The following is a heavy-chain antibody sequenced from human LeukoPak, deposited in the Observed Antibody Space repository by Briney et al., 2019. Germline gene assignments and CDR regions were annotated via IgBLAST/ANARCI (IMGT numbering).Heavy chain of an antibody. CDR1: GDSVSSNSAA. D-gene: IGHD6-13*01. J-gene: IGHJ2*01. V-gene: IGHV6-1*01. CDR3: ARNLGDGFSSSWDWYFDL. Sequence: SQTLSLTCAISGDSVSSNSAAWNWIRQSPSRGLEWLGRTYYRSKWYNDYAVSVKSRITINPDSSKNQFSLQLNSVTPEDTAVYYCARNLGDGFSSSWDWYFDLWGRGTLVTVSS. CDR2: TYYRSKWYN.